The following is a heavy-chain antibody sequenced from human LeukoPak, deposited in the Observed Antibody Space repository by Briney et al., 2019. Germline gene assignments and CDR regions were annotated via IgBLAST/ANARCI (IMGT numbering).Heavy chain of an antibody. V-gene: IGHV1-24*01. J-gene: IGHJ4*02. CDR2: FDPEDGET. CDR3: ATGRPPGLGMVRGPLSY. D-gene: IGHD3-10*01. Sequence: ASVKVSCKVSGYTLTELSMHWVRQAPGKGLEWMGGFDPEDGETIYAQKFQGRVTMTGDTSTDTAYMELSSLRSEDTAVYYCATGRPPGLGMVRGPLSYWGQGTLVTVSS. CDR1: GYTLTELS.